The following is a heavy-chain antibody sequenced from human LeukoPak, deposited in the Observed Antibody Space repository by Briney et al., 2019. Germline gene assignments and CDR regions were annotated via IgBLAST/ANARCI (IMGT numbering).Heavy chain of an antibody. J-gene: IGHJ4*02. D-gene: IGHD3-3*01. CDR2: ISSSGSTR. CDR3: ARDDLPFHYFDY. V-gene: IGHV3-48*03. CDR1: GFTFSSYE. Sequence: RPGGSLRLSCAASGFTFSSYEMSWVRQAPGKGLEWVSYISSSGSTRYYVDSVKGRFTISRDNAKNSLYLQMNSLRAEDTAVYYCARDDLPFHYFDYWGQGTLATVSS.